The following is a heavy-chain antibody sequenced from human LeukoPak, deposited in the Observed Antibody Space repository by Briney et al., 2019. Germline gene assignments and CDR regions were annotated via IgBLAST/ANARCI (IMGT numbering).Heavy chain of an antibody. Sequence: PGGSLRLSCAASGFTFSSYAMSWVCQAPGKGLEWVSAISGSGGSTYYADSVKGRFTISRDNSKNTLYLQMNSLRAEDTAVYYCAKAYCSGGSCPNWFDPWGQGTLVTVSS. CDR3: AKAYCSGGSCPNWFDP. CDR1: GFTFSSYA. CDR2: ISGSGGST. J-gene: IGHJ5*02. D-gene: IGHD2-15*01. V-gene: IGHV3-23*01.